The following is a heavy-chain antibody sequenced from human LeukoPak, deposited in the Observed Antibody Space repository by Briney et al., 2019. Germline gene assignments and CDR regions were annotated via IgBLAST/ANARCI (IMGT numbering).Heavy chain of an antibody. CDR2: IYSDGTT. CDR1: GGSIRSSYYY. D-gene: IGHD3-22*01. V-gene: IGHV4-61*01. CDR3: ARDTRSYDTSGYYYFDY. Sequence: SETLSLTCTVSGGSIRSSYYYWGWIRQAPGKGLEWIGYIYSDGTTSYSPSLRSRVTISIDTSRNQFSLKLSSVTAADAAVYYCARDTRSYDTSGYYYFDYWGQGALVTVSS. J-gene: IGHJ4*02.